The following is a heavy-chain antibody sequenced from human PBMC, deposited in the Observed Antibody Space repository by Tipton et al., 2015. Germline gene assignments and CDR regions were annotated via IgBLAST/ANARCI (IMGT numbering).Heavy chain of an antibody. CDR2: IYYSGST. V-gene: IGHV4-61*01. D-gene: IGHD3-10*01. J-gene: IGHJ6*02. CDR3: ARGHYVSRMDV. Sequence: TLSLTCAVSAYSISSDYYWGWIRQPPGKGLEWIGYIYYSGSTNYNPSLKSRVTISVDTSKNQFSLKLSSVTAADTAVYYCARGHYVSRMDVWGQGTTVTVSS. CDR1: AYSISSDYY.